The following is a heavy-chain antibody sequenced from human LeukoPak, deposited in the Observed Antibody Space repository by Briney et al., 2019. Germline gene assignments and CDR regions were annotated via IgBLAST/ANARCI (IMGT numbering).Heavy chain of an antibody. J-gene: IGHJ4*02. CDR1: GFTFSSYA. CDR3: AKSTVTTSFDY. D-gene: IGHD4-17*01. Sequence: GGSLRLSCAASGFTFSSYAMSWVRQAPGKGLEWVSSISSSSSYIYYADSVKGRFTISRDNAKNSLYLQMNSLRAEDTAVYYCAKSTVTTSFDYWGQGTLVTVSS. V-gene: IGHV3-21*01. CDR2: ISSSSSYI.